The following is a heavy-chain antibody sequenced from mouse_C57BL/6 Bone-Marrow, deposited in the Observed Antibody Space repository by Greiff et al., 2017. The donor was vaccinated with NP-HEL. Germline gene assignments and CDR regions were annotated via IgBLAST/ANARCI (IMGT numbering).Heavy chain of an antibody. CDR2: IDPSDSYT. J-gene: IGHJ2*01. CDR1: GYTFTSYW. Sequence: QVQLKQPGAELVMPGASVKLSCKASGYTFTSYWMHWVKQRPGQGLEWIGEIDPSDSYTNYNQKFKGKSTLTVDKSSSTAYMQLSSLTSEDSAVYYCAREGSNYVDYWGQGTTLTVSS. D-gene: IGHD5-1*01. CDR3: AREGSNYVDY. V-gene: IGHV1-69*01.